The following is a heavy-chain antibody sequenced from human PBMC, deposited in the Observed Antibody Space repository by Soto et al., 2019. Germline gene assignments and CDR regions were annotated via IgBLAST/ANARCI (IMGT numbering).Heavy chain of an antibody. V-gene: IGHV4-30-4*01. CDR3: ARGGPTGGSYKYNWFDP. D-gene: IGHD2-15*01. CDR1: GGSISSGDFY. CDR2: ISYSGST. J-gene: IGHJ5*02. Sequence: TLSLTCTVSGGSISSGDFYWSWIRQPPGRGLEWIAYISYSGSTYYKTSLKSRVTISVDTSKNQFSLKLSSVTAADTAVYYCARGGPTGGSYKYNWFDPWGQGTLVTVSS.